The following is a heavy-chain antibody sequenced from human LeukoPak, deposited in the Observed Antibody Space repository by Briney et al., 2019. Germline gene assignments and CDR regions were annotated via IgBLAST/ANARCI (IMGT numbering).Heavy chain of an antibody. Sequence: SETLSLTCTVSGGSISNYFWSWIRQPPGKGLEWVAYIYDSGTSNYNPSLKSRVTISVDTSKNQFSLSLSSVTAADTAVYYCARSNDWYSFDYWGQGTLVTVSS. CDR1: GGSISNYF. V-gene: IGHV4-59*01. CDR3: ARSNDWYSFDY. D-gene: IGHD3-9*01. CDR2: IYDSGTS. J-gene: IGHJ4*02.